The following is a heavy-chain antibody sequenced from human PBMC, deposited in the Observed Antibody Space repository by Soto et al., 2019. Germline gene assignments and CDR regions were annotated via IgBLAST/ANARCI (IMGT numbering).Heavy chain of an antibody. Sequence: PSETLSLTCTVSGGSISSYYWTWIRQPAGKGLEWIGRIYTSGSTNYNPSLKNRVTMSVDTSKNQFSLKLSSVAAADTAVYYCAREGPGESGPYYYYGMDAWGQGTRVTVSS. CDR3: AREGPGESGPYYYYGMDA. V-gene: IGHV4-4*07. J-gene: IGHJ6*02. CDR2: IYTSGST. CDR1: GGSISSYY. D-gene: IGHD2-21*01.